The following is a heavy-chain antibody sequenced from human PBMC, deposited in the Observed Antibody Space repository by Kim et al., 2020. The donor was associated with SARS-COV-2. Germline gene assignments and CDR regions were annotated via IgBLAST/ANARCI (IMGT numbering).Heavy chain of an antibody. CDR2: IKSKTDGGTT. CDR3: TTASLLWFGELCY. Sequence: GGSLRLSCGASGFTFSNAWMSWVRQAPGKGLEWVGRIKSKTDGGTTDYAAPVKGRFTISRDDSKNTLYLQMNSLKTEDTAVYYCTTASLLWFGELCYWGQGTLVTVSS. CDR1: GFTFSNAW. D-gene: IGHD3-10*01. V-gene: IGHV3-15*01. J-gene: IGHJ4*02.